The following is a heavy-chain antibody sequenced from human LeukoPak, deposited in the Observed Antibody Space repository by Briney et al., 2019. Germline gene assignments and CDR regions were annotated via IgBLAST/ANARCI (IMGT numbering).Heavy chain of an antibody. J-gene: IGHJ4*02. CDR2: IWYDGSNK. D-gene: IGHD4-17*01. Sequence: GGSLRLSCAASGFAFNTYAMHWVRQAPGKGLEWVAVIWYDGSNKYYADSVKGRFTISRDNSKNTLYLQMNSLRAEDTAVYYCARDHPTVTTGWDYWGQGTLVTVSS. CDR3: ARDHPTVTTGWDY. V-gene: IGHV3-33*01. CDR1: GFAFNTYA.